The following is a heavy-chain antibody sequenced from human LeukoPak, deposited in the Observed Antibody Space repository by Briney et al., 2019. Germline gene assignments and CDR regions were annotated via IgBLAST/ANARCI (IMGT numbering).Heavy chain of an antibody. CDR3: ARDSITMVRDLNWFDP. Sequence: GASVKVSCKASGYTFTSYYMHWVRQAPGQGLEWMGIINPSGGSTSYAQKFQGRVTMTTDTSTSTAYMELRSLRSDDTAVYYCARDSITMVRDLNWFDPWGQGTLVTVSS. CDR1: GYTFTSYY. J-gene: IGHJ5*02. V-gene: IGHV1-46*01. D-gene: IGHD3-10*01. CDR2: INPSGGST.